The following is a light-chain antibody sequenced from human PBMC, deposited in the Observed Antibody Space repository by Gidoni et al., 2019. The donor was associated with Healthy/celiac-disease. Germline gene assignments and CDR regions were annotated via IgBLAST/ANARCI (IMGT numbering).Light chain of an antibody. Sequence: DIQMTQSPSSLSASVGDRVTITCRASQSISSSLNWYQQKPVKAPKLLIYAASSLQSGVPSRFSGSGSGTDFTLTISSLQPEDFATYYCQQSYSTPPYTFGQGTKLEIK. CDR1: QSISSS. CDR2: AAS. J-gene: IGKJ2*01. V-gene: IGKV1-39*01. CDR3: QQSYSTPPYT.